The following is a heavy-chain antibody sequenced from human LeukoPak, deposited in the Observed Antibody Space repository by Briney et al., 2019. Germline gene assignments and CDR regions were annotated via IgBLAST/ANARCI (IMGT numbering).Heavy chain of an antibody. CDR3: AKGKYYASGRNWFDP. J-gene: IGHJ5*02. V-gene: IGHV3-30*18. D-gene: IGHD3-10*01. Sequence: PGRSLRLSCAASGFTFSSYGMHWVRQAPGKGPEWVAVISYDGSNKNYADSVKGRFTISRDNSKNTLFLHMNSLRAEDTAVFYCAKGKYYASGRNWFDPWGQGTQITVSS. CDR1: GFTFSSYG. CDR2: ISYDGSNK.